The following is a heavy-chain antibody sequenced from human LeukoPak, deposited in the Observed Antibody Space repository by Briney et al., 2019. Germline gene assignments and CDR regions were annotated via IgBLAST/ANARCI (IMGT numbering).Heavy chain of an antibody. D-gene: IGHD3-10*01. CDR1: GYTFTTYY. V-gene: IGHV1-46*01. CDR3: ARDAYYYGSGSYYTSFDY. Sequence: ASVKVSCKASGYTFTTYYMHWVRQAPGQGLEWMGVINPSGGSTSYAQEFQGRVTMTRDTSTSTVYMEVSSLRSEDTAVYYCARDAYYYGSGSYYTSFDYWGQGTLVTVSS. CDR2: INPSGGST. J-gene: IGHJ4*02.